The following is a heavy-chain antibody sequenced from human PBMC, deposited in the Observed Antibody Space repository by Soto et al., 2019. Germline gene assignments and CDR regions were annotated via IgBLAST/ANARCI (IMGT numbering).Heavy chain of an antibody. V-gene: IGHV3-74*01. Sequence: EVQLVESGGDLVQPGGSLRLSCAASGFTFSTYWMHWVRQAPGKGLLWVSRIKTDGTYATYADSVKGRFTISRDNAKNTLYLQMNSLSVEAAAVSYCAAGGSGYYANLGQGTLVTVSS. D-gene: IGHD3-22*01. CDR2: IKTDGTYA. CDR3: AAGGSGYYAN. CDR1: GFTFSTYW. J-gene: IGHJ4*02.